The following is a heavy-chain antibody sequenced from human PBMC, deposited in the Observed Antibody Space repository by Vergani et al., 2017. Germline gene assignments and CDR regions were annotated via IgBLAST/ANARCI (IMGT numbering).Heavy chain of an antibody. CDR2: IYYSGST. CDR3: ARHSTGGWVVKLGWIDP. CDR1: GASIRSSNYY. V-gene: IGHV4-39*01. J-gene: IGHJ5*02. D-gene: IGHD4-23*01. Sequence: QLQLQESGPGLVKPSATLSLTCSVSGASIRSSNYYWGWIRQPPGKGLEWIASIYYSGSTYYNPSLKSRVTISVDTSKNQFSLKLSSVTAADTAVYFCARHSTGGWVVKLGWIDPWGQGILVTVSS.